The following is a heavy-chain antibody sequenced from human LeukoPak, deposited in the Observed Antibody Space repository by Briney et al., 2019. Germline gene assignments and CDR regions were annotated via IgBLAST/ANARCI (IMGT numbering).Heavy chain of an antibody. V-gene: IGHV1-69*01. D-gene: IGHD3-22*01. CDR1: GGTFSSYA. J-gene: IGHJ6*02. Sequence: ASVKVSCKASGGTFSSYAISWVRQAPGQGLEWMGGIIPIFGTANYAQKFQGRVTITAGESTSTAYMELSSLRSEDTAVYYCARVYDSSGYSYYYYYGMDVWGQGTTVTVSS. CDR2: IIPIFGTA. CDR3: ARVYDSSGYSYYYYYGMDV.